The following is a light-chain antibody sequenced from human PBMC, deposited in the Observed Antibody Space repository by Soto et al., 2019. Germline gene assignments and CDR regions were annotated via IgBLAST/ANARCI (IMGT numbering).Light chain of an antibody. J-gene: IGKJ1*01. Sequence: DTVMTQSPATLSVSPGERATVSCTASQSLSSNLAWYQQKPGQAPRLLIIGASERVTGIPARFSGSGSGTEFTLTISRLEPEDFAVYYCQQYGSSPWTFGQGTKVEIK. CDR2: GAS. V-gene: IGKV3-15*01. CDR3: QQYGSSPWT. CDR1: QSLSSN.